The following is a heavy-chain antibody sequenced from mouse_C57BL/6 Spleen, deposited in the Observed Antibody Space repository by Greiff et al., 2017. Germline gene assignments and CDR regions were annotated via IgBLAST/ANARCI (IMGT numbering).Heavy chain of an antibody. V-gene: IGHV2-5*01. Sequence: QVQLKESGPGLVQPSQSLSITCTVSGFSLTSYGVHWVRQSPGKGLEWLGVIWRGGSTDYNAAFMSRLSISKDNSKGQVFFTMNSLQADDTAIYYCAKNRDYYDSMYFDYWGQGTTLTVSS. CDR1: GFSLTSYG. CDR2: IWRGGST. CDR3: AKNRDYYDSMYFDY. D-gene: IGHD1-1*01. J-gene: IGHJ2*01.